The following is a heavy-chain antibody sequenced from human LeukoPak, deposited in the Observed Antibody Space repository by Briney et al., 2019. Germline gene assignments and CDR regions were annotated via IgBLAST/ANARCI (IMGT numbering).Heavy chain of an antibody. D-gene: IGHD4-23*01. CDR2: INPNSGGT. CDR3: ARATVVMYYFHY. V-gene: IGHV1-2*06. CDR1: GYTFTGYY. Sequence: GASVKVSCKASGYTFTGYYMHWVRQAPGQGFEWMGRINPNSGGTNYAQKFQGRVTMTRDTSISTAYMELSRLRSDDTAIYFCARATVVMYYFHYWGQGTLVTVSS. J-gene: IGHJ4*02.